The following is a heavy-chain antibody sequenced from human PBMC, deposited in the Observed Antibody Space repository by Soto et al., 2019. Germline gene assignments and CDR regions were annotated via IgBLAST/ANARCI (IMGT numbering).Heavy chain of an antibody. J-gene: IGHJ4*02. Sequence: EVQLLESGGGLVQPGGSLRLSCAASGFTFRSYAMSWVRQAPGKGLEWVSAISGSGGSTYYADSVKGRFTISRDKSKNKLTLQMNSLRADDTGVSYCAKPGDYGVIFDYWGQGTQVPVSS. CDR1: GFTFRSYA. CDR2: ISGSGGST. CDR3: AKPGDYGVIFDY. V-gene: IGHV3-23*01. D-gene: IGHD4-17*01.